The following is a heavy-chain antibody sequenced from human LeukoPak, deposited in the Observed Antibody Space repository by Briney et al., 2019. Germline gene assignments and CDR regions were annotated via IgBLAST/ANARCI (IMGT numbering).Heavy chain of an antibody. CDR2: INPNSGGT. Sequence: ASVKDSCKAAGYTFTGYYMHWVRQAPGQGLEWMGWINPNSGGTNYAQKFQGRVTMTRDTSISTAYMELSRLTSDDTAVYYCARDTAIGGADVFDIWGQGTMVTVSS. D-gene: IGHD5-18*01. J-gene: IGHJ3*02. CDR3: ARDTAIGGADVFDI. V-gene: IGHV1-2*02. CDR1: GYTFTGYY.